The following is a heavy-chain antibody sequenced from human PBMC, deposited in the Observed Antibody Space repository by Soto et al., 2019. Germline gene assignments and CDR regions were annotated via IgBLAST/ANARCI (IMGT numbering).Heavy chain of an antibody. CDR2: IFYSGST. Sequence: SETLSLTCTVSGGSINNGGYYWSWIRQHPGKGLEWIGYIFYSGSTYYNPSLKSRVTISVDTSKNQFSLKLSSVTAADTAVYYCARDLRRGSYGMDVWGQGTTVTVSS. CDR1: GGSINNGGYY. D-gene: IGHD3-10*01. V-gene: IGHV4-31*03. J-gene: IGHJ6*02. CDR3: ARDLRRGSYGMDV.